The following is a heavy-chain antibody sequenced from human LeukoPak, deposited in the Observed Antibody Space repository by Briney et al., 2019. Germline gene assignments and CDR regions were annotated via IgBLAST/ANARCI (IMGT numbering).Heavy chain of an antibody. J-gene: IGHJ4*02. CDR2: FSVTAHTA. CDR3: AKESKSTSSWYYFDS. V-gene: IGHV3-23*01. CDR1: GFTFSSYS. D-gene: IGHD6-13*01. Sequence: PGGSLRLSCAASGFTFSSYSMNWVRQAPGKGLGWVSSFSVTAHTAHYADSVKGRFTVSRDTSKSTLYLQMKSLRVEDTAVYYCAKESKSTSSWYYFDSWGQGTLVTVSS.